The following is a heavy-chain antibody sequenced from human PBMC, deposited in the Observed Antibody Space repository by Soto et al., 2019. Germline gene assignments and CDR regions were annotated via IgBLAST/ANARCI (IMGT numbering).Heavy chain of an antibody. CDR1: GFTFSSYS. CDR2: ISTSSSTI. CDR3: ARASPLITMVRGVPSYYGMDV. J-gene: IGHJ6*02. V-gene: IGHV3-48*01. Sequence: PGGSLRLSCAASGFTFSSYSMNWVRQAPGKGLEWVSYISTSSSTIYYADSVKGRFTISRDNAKNSLYLQMNSLRAEDTAVYYCARASPLITMVRGVPSYYGMDVWGQGTTVTVSS. D-gene: IGHD3-10*01.